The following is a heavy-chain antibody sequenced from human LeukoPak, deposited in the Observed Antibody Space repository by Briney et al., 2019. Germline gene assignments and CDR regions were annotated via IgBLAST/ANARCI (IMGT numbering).Heavy chain of an antibody. CDR3: ARKNDFEI. J-gene: IGHJ3*02. CDR1: GDSISSSTYY. D-gene: IGHD2/OR15-2a*01. V-gene: IGHV4-39*01. CDR2: IFYSGTT. Sequence: KPSETLSLTCTVSGDSISSSTYYWGWIRQPPGKGLEWIGSIFYSGTTYYNPSLRSRVTISVDTSKNQFSLKLSSVIAADTAMYYCARKNDFEIWGQGTLVTVSS.